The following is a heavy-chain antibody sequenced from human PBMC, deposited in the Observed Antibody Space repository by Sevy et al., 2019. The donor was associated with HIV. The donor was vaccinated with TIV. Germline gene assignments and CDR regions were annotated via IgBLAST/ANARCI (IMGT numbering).Heavy chain of an antibody. Sequence: GGSLRLSCAASGFTFDDYTMHWVRQVPGKGLEWVSLISWDAKKTDYAVSVEGRFTVSRDNRKNSLYLQMNSLRSEDTALYFRAKDIPGYAGFDHWGQGTLVTVSS. CDR1: GFTFDDYT. J-gene: IGHJ4*02. CDR2: ISWDAKKT. D-gene: IGHD5-18*01. CDR3: AKDIPGYAGFDH. V-gene: IGHV3-43*01.